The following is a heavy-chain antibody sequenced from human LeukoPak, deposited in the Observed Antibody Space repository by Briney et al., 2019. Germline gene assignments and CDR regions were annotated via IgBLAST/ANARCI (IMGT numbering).Heavy chain of an antibody. V-gene: IGHV3-23*01. CDR2: ISGSGGST. CDR3: ARGAPLGHDAFDI. Sequence: GGSLRLSCAASGFTFSSYAMNWVRQAPGQGLEWVSAISGSGGSTYYADSVKGRFTISRHNSKNTLYLQMNSLRAEDTAVYYCARGAPLGHDAFDIWGQGTMVTVSS. J-gene: IGHJ3*02. CDR1: GFTFSSYA.